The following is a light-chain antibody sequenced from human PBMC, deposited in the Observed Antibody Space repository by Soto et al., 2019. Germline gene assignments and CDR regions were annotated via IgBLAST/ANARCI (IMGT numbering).Light chain of an antibody. V-gene: IGLV2-14*01. CDR3: SSYTTGATYV. Sequence: QSALTQPASVSGSPGQSITISCTGTSSDVGAYNYVSWYQQYPGKAPKLIIYEVSNGPSGDSNRFSGSKSGNTASLTISGLQAEDEADYYCSSYTTGATYVFGSGTKLTVL. CDR1: SSDVGAYNY. J-gene: IGLJ1*01. CDR2: EVS.